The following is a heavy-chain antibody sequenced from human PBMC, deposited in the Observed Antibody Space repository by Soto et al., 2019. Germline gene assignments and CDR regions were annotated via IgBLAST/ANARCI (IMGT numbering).Heavy chain of an antibody. CDR3: AKGGRQWLVTSDFNY. Sequence: VQLVESGGGVVQPGRSLRLSCAASGFTFSDYAMHWVRQAPGKGLGWVAVVSHDGRNTHYADSVKGRFTISRDSSKNTVSLEMASLRAEDTAVYYCAKGGRQWLVTSDFNYWGQGALVTVSS. V-gene: IGHV3-30*18. CDR1: GFTFSDYA. J-gene: IGHJ4*02. D-gene: IGHD6-19*01. CDR2: VSHDGRNT.